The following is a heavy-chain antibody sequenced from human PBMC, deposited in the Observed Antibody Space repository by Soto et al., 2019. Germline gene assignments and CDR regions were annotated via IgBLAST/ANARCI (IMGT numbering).Heavy chain of an antibody. V-gene: IGHV3-23*01. D-gene: IGHD3-3*01. CDR2: ISGSGGST. J-gene: IGHJ6*02. CDR3: AHTYDFWTGWDGMDV. Sequence: RRLSCAASGFTFSSNAMSWVRQAPGKGLEWVSVISGSGGSTYYADSVKGRFTISRDNSKNTLYLQMNSLRAEDTAVYYCAHTYDFWTGWDGMDVWGQRTSVTVSS. CDR1: GFTFSSNA.